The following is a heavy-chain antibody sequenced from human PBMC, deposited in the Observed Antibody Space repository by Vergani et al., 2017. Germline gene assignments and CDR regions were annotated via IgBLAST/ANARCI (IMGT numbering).Heavy chain of an antibody. V-gene: IGHV3-11*04. J-gene: IGHJ2*01. CDR2: ISSSGSSK. D-gene: IGHD4-11*01. CDR1: GFSSSDYY. Sequence: QVQLVESGGGLAKPGGSLRLSCAASGFSSSDYYMNWIRQAPGKGLELVSYISSSGSSKNYAASVRGRFTISRDKAKNSVDLQMISLRVEDTAVYYCTRDQRLKSQSSSRCFELWGRGTQVIVSS. CDR3: TRDQRLKSQSSSRCFEL.